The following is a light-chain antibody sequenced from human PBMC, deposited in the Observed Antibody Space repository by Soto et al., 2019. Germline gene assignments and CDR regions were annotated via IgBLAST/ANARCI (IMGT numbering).Light chain of an antibody. V-gene: IGKV3-20*01. Sequence: EIVLTQSPGTLSLSPGERATLSCRASQSVSSSYLAWYQQKPGQAPRLLIYDASSRAAGIPERFSGSGSGTDFTLTISRLEPEDFAVYYCQQYGSSPRITFGGGTKVEIK. CDR3: QQYGSSPRIT. CDR2: DAS. J-gene: IGKJ4*01. CDR1: QSVSSSY.